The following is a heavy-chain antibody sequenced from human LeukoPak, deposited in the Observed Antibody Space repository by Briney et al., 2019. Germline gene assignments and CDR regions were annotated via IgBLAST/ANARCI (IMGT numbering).Heavy chain of an antibody. V-gene: IGHV3-30*18. J-gene: IGHJ6*02. Sequence: HPGRSLRLSCAASGFSFSSYGMHWVRQAPGKGLELVAVISFDGSNEYYADSVKGRFTISRDNSKNSLYLHMNSLRAEDTAVYYCAKSGSSPPYYYYGMDVWGQGTTVTVSS. CDR1: GFSFSSYG. CDR3: AKSGSSPPYYYYGMDV. D-gene: IGHD6-13*01. CDR2: ISFDGSNE.